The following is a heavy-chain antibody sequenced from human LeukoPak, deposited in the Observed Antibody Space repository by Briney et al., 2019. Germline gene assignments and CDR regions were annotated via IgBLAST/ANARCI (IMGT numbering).Heavy chain of an antibody. J-gene: IGHJ6*02. Sequence: GGSLRLSCAASGFTFSSYAMSWVRQAPGKGLEWVSAISGSGGSTYYADSVKGRFTTSRDNSKNTLYLQMNSLRAEDTAVYYCAKEVVYETDYYYYYGMDVWGQGTTVTVSS. CDR2: ISGSGGST. CDR3: AKEVVYETDYYYYYGMDV. D-gene: IGHD2-15*01. V-gene: IGHV3-23*01. CDR1: GFTFSSYA.